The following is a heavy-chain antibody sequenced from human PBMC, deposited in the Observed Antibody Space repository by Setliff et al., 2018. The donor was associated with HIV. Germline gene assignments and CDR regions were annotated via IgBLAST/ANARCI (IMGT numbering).Heavy chain of an antibody. V-gene: IGHV3-30*04. Sequence: LRLSCAASGFTFTSYTMHWVRQAPGKGLEWVAVISSDGSDKYSADSVKGRFTTSRDNSKNTLYLQMNNLRPEDTAVYYCARRRMITIFDAFDIWGQGTMVTVSS. CDR2: ISSDGSDK. J-gene: IGHJ3*02. CDR1: GFTFTSYT. CDR3: ARRRMITIFDAFDI. D-gene: IGHD3-3*01.